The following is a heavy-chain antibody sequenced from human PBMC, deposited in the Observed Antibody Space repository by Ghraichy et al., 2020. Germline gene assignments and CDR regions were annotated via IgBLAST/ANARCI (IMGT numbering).Heavy chain of an antibody. Sequence: GGSLRLSCAASGFTFSSYSMNWVRQAPGKGLEWVSSISSSSYIYYADSVKGRFTISRDNAKNSLYLQMNSLRAEDTAVYYCARDQTGYSSSWYFDYWGQGTLVTVSS. CDR3: ARDQTGYSSSWYFDY. CDR1: GFTFSSYS. D-gene: IGHD6-13*01. J-gene: IGHJ4*02. V-gene: IGHV3-21*01. CDR2: ISSSSYI.